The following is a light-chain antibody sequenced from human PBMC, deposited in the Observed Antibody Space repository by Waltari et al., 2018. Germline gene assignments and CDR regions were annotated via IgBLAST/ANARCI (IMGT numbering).Light chain of an antibody. Sequence: QSALTQPASVSGSPGQSITISCTGTSSDVGSYNLVSWYQQHPGKAPQLMIYEGSKRPSGVSNRFSGSKSGNTTSPTISGPQGEEEAGYYRCSYASRSTFVFGTGTKVTVL. CDR3: CSYASRSTFV. J-gene: IGLJ1*01. CDR2: EGS. CDR1: SSDVGSYNL. V-gene: IGLV2-23*01.